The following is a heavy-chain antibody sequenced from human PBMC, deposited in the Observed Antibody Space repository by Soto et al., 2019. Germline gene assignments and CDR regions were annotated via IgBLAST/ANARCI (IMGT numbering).Heavy chain of an antibody. V-gene: IGHV4-30-2*01. CDR1: GGSIISGGYS. D-gene: IGHD3-3*01. CDR3: ARLRTGRFWLDP. Sequence: PSETLSLTCAVSGGSIISGGYSWSWIRQPPGKGLEWIGYIYDSRSTYYNPSLKSRVTISIDRSKNQFSLNLTSVTAADTAVYYCARLRTGRFWLDPWGQGTLVTVSS. CDR2: IYDSRST. J-gene: IGHJ5*02.